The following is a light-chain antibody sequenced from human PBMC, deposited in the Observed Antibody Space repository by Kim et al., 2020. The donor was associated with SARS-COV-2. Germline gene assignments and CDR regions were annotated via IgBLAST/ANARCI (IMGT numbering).Light chain of an antibody. CDR3: QQRYNWPRT. CDR2: DAS. Sequence: EIVLTQSPATLSLSPGERATLSCRASQSISSSLAWYQQKPGQAPRILICDASNRATGIAARFSGSGSGTDFTLTISSLEPEDFAVYYCQQRYNWPRTFGQETRLEIK. V-gene: IGKV3-11*01. CDR1: QSISSS. J-gene: IGKJ5*01.